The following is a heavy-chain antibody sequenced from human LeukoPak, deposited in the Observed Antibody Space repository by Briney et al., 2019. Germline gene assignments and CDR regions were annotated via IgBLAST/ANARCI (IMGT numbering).Heavy chain of an antibody. Sequence: SVKVSCKASGGTFSSYAISWVRQAPGQGLEWMGGIIPIFGTANYAQKFQGRVTITADESTGTAYMELSSLRSEDTAVYYCARVLSPVQTMYYFDYWGQGTLVTVSS. J-gene: IGHJ4*02. CDR3: ARVLSPVQTMYYFDY. D-gene: IGHD3-10*02. CDR2: IIPIFGTA. V-gene: IGHV1-69*13. CDR1: GGTFSSYA.